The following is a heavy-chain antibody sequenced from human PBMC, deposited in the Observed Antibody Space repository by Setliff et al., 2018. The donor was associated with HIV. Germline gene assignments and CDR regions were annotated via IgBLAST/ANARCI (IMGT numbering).Heavy chain of an antibody. D-gene: IGHD6-19*01. CDR1: GFTFSSAW. J-gene: IGHJ4*02. Sequence: GGSLRLSCAASGFTFSSAWMGWVRQAPAKGLEWVANISPDGSATYYVDSVKCRFTISRANAKNSLYLSLNSLRVEDTAVYYCVKDELGSYSSGWFFDQWGQGTLVTVSS. V-gene: IGHV3-7*03. CDR3: VKDELGSYSSGWFFDQ. CDR2: ISPDGSAT.